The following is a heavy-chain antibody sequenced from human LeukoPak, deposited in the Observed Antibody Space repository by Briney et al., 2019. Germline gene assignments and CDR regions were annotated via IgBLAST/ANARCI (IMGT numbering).Heavy chain of an antibody. D-gene: IGHD6-19*01. J-gene: IGHJ4*02. CDR3: AKPTGDTGWYGLFEY. Sequence: GRSLRLSCAASGFTFSGYGMNWVRQAPGKGLEWVAVVSYDGNDYYYADSVKGRFTISRDNSKNTLYLQMNSLRAEDTAVYYCAKPTGDTGWYGLFEYWGQGTLVTVSS. V-gene: IGHV3-30*18. CDR2: VSYDGNDY. CDR1: GFTFSGYG.